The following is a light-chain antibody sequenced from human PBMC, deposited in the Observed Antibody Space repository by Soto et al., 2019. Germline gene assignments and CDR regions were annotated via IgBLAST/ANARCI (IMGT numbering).Light chain of an antibody. J-gene: IGLJ1*01. CDR3: SSYAGSSNV. CDR2: EVN. CDR1: SSNIGSNT. V-gene: IGLV1-44*01. Sequence: QSVLTQPPSASGTPGQRVTISCSGSSSNIGSNTVNWYQQLPGTAPKLMIYEVNKRPSGVPDRFSGSKSGNTASLTVSGLQAEDEADYYCSSYAGSSNVFGTGTKVTVL.